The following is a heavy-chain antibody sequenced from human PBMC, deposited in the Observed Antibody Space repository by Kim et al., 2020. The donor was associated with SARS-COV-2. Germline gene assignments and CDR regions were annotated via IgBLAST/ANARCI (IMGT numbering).Heavy chain of an antibody. CDR1: GFTFDDYT. CDR3: AKDIHNGYEWFSGMDV. CDR2: ISWDGDST. Sequence: GGSLRLSCAASGFTFDDYTMHWVRQAPGKGLEWVSLISWDGDSTYYADSVKGRFTISRDNSKNSLYLQMNSLRTEDTALYYCAKDIHNGYEWFSGMDVWGQGTTVTVSS. J-gene: IGHJ6*02. D-gene: IGHD5-12*01. V-gene: IGHV3-43*01.